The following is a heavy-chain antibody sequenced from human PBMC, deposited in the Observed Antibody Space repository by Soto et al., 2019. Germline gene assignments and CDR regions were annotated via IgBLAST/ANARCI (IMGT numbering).Heavy chain of an antibody. J-gene: IGHJ6*02. CDR2: ISYDGSNK. CDR1: GSTFSSFG. V-gene: IGHV3-30*18. CDR3: AKALVGANYYYYGMDV. Sequence: GGSLRPSFAASGSTFSSFGLPGVRKAPGKGLEWVAVISYDGSNKYYADSVKGRFTISRDNSKNTLYLQMNSLRAEDTAVYYCAKALVGANYYYYGMDVWGQGTTVTVSS. D-gene: IGHD1-26*01.